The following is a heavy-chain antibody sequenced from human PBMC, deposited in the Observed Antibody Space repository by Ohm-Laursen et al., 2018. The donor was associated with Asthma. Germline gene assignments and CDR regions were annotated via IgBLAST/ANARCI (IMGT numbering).Heavy chain of an antibody. Sequence: GASVKVPCKSLGGTLGTSVIGWVRRAPGQGLEWLGGINSVFGTSTYAQKFHDRFTITADESTSTVYMTLSSLTSEDTAVYYCARKAGSCITSNCYSLDFWGQGTLVTVSS. CDR3: ARKAGSCITSNCYSLDF. V-gene: IGHV1-69*13. J-gene: IGHJ4*02. CDR1: GGTLGTSV. CDR2: INSVFGTS. D-gene: IGHD2-15*01.